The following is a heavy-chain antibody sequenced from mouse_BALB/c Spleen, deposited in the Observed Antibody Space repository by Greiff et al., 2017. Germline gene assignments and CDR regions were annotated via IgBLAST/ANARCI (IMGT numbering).Heavy chain of an antibody. CDR1: GFTFSSFG. J-gene: IGHJ3*01. V-gene: IGHV5-17*02. D-gene: IGHD1-1*01. CDR3: ARDYYGRGAWFAY. Sequence: DVMLVESGGGLVQPGGSRKLSCAASGFTFSSFGMHWVRQAPEKGLEWVAYISSGSSTIYYADTVKGRFTISRDNPKNTLFLQMTSLRSEDTAMYYCARDYYGRGAWFAYWGQGTLVTVSA. CDR2: ISSGSSTI.